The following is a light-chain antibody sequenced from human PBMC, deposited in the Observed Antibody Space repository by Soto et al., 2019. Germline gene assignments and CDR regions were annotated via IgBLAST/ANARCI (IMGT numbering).Light chain of an antibody. V-gene: IGLV2-14*01. J-gene: IGLJ2*01. CDR1: SSDVGAYYS. CDR2: EVS. CDR3: NSCTDTTRLI. Sequence: QSALTQPASVSGSPGQSITISCTGTSSDVGAYYSVSWYQHHPGKAPKLIIYEVSNRPSGISNRFSGSKSGNTASLTISGLQAEDEADYYCNSCTDTTRLIFGGGTKLTVL.